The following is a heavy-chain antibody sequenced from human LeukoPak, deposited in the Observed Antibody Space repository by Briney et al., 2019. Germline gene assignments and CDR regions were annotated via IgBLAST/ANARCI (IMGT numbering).Heavy chain of an antibody. CDR3: TGDTHTYGIYYYMDV. CDR1: GFTFSDYY. J-gene: IGHJ6*03. Sequence: GGSLRLSCAASGFTFSDYYMSWIRQAPGKGLEWVSYISSSGSTIYYADSVKGRFTISRDNAKNSLYLQMNSLKTEDTAVYYCTGDTHTYGIYYYMDVWGKGTTVTVSS. V-gene: IGHV3-11*01. D-gene: IGHD5-18*01. CDR2: ISSSGSTI.